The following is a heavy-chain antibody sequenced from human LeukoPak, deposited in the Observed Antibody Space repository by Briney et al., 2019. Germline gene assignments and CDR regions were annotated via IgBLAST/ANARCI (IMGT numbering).Heavy chain of an antibody. Sequence: SGGSLRLSCAASGFTFSSYGMHWVRQAPGKGLEWVAVIWYDGSNKYYADSVKGRFTIYRDNSKNTLYLQMNSLRAEDTAVYYCARGLSWNSGYYYPFDYWGQGTLVTVSS. CDR2: IWYDGSNK. D-gene: IGHD3-22*01. CDR1: GFTFSSYG. V-gene: IGHV3-33*01. J-gene: IGHJ4*02. CDR3: ARGLSWNSGYYYPFDY.